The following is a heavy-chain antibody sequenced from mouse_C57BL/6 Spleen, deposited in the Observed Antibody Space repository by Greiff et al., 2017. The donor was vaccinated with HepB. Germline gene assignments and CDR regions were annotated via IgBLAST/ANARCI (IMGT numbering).Heavy chain of an antibody. CDR3: ASGYSNPFAY. CDR2: IDPSDSET. D-gene: IGHD2-5*01. V-gene: IGHV1-52*01. J-gene: IGHJ3*01. CDR1: GYTFTSYW. Sequence: QVQLQQPGAELVRPGSSVKLSCKASGYTFTSYWMHWVKQRPVQGLEWIGNIDPSDSETHYNQKFKDKATLTVDKSSSTAYMQLSSLTSEDSAVYYCASGYSNPFAYWGQGTLVTVSA.